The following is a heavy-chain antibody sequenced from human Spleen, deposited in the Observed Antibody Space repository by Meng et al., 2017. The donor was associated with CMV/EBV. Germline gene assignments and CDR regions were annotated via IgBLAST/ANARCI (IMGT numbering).Heavy chain of an antibody. D-gene: IGHD2-2*01. Sequence: GESLKISCAASGFTFSSYAMSWVRQAPGQGLEWVSTITNTGVNTYYADSVKGRFTITRDDSTSTLDLLMNSLRAEDTAVYYCGKGHLVVVPPALDYWGQGTLVTVSS. CDR3: GKGHLVVVPPALDY. V-gene: IGHV3-23*01. CDR2: ITNTGVNT. J-gene: IGHJ4*02. CDR1: GFTFSSYA.